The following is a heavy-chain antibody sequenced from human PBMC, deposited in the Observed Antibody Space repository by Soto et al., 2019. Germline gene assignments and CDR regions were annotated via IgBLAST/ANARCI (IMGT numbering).Heavy chain of an antibody. CDR3: ARDRGTVPTPDY. CDR2: ISAYNGNT. D-gene: IGHD4-17*01. Sequence: ASVKVSCQASGYAFTSYGISWVRQAPGQGLEWMGWISAYNGNTNYAQKLQGRVTMTTDTSTSTAYMELRSLRSDDTAVYYCARDRGTVPTPDYWGQGTLVTVSS. J-gene: IGHJ4*02. CDR1: GYAFTSYG. V-gene: IGHV1-18*01.